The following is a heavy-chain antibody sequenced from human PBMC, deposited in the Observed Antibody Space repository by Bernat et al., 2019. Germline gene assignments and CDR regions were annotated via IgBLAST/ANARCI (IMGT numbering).Heavy chain of an antibody. V-gene: IGHV3-53*01. D-gene: IGHD3-16*01. CDR3: AKGGGIWGYGMDV. CDR2: FYSGGST. J-gene: IGHJ6*02. CDR1: GFTVSNNY. Sequence: EVRLVESGGGLTQPGGSLRLSCTVSGFTVSNNYVSWVRQAPGKGLEWVSVFYSGGSTYHADSVKGRFTIPVDNSKNTLYLQMNSLTVEDTAVYYCAKGGGIWGYGMDVWGQGTTVIVSS.